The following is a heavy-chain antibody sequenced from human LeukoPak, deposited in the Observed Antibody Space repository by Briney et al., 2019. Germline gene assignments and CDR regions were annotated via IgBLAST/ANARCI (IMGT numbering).Heavy chain of an antibody. CDR3: ARGVSYDSSGYYYYFDF. Sequence: SETLSLTCTVSGGSISSYYWSWIRQPPGKDLEWIGYIYYSGSTDYNPSLKSRVTISVDTSKDQFSLKLSSVTAADTAVYYCARGVSYDSSGYYYYFDFWGQGTLVTVSS. J-gene: IGHJ4*02. CDR2: IYYSGST. D-gene: IGHD3-22*01. V-gene: IGHV4-59*06. CDR1: GGSISSYY.